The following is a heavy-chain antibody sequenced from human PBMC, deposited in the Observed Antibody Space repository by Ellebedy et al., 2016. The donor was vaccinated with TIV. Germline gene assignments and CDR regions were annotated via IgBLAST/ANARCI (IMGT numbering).Heavy chain of an antibody. V-gene: IGHV3-15*01. J-gene: IGHJ6*02. D-gene: IGHD6-19*01. CDR2: IKSKTDGGTT. CDR3: TPRGVAGTWSYYGMDV. CDR1: GFTFSNAW. Sequence: GGSLRLSXAASGFTFSNAWMSWVRQAPGKGLEWVGRIKSKTDGGTTDYAAPVKGRFTISRDDSKNTLYLQMNSLKTEDTAVYYCTPRGVAGTWSYYGMDVWGQGTTVTVSS.